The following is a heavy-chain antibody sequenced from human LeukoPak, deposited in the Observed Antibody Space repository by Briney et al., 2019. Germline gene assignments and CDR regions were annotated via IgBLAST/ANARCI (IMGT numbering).Heavy chain of an antibody. J-gene: IGHJ4*02. D-gene: IGHD3-10*01. CDR3: ARYISGTYYSDY. CDR2: ISSITGFI. V-gene: IGHV3-21*06. Sequence: GGSLRLSCAASGFTFSSYSMHWVRQAPGKGLECVSSISSITGFIHYADSVKGRFTISRDNAKNSVFLQMDSLRAEDTAVYYCARYISGTYYSDYWGQGTLVTVSS. CDR1: GFTFSSYS.